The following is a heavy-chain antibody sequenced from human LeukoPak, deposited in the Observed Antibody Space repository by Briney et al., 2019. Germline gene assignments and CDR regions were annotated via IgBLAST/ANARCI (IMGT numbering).Heavy chain of an antibody. CDR2: ISYDGSNK. J-gene: IGHJ1*01. V-gene: IGHV3-30*18. CDR3: AKDPPYFQH. CDR1: GFTFSSYG. Sequence: GGSLRLSGAASGFTFSSYGMHWVRQAPGKGLEWVAVISYDGSNKYYADSVKGRFTISRDNSKNTLYLQMNSLRAEDTAVYYCAKDPPYFQHWGQGTLVTVSS.